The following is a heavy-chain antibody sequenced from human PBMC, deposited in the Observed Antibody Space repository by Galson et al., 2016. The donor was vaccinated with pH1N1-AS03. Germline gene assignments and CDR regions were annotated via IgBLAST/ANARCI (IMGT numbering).Heavy chain of an antibody. J-gene: IGHJ4*02. CDR2: IYYSGST. V-gene: IGHV4-61*01. CDR3: ARDRLAAAFSFDY. D-gene: IGHD6-13*01. Sequence: SSGSYYWSWIRQPPGKGLEWIGYIYYSGSTNYNPSLKSRVTISVDTSKNQFSLKLSSVTAADTAVYYCARDRLAAAFSFDYWGQGILVTVSS. CDR1: SSGSYY.